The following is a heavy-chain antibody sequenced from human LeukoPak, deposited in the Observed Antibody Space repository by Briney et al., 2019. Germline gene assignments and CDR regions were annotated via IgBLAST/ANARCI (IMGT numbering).Heavy chain of an antibody. CDR3: ARVREQWLVYVAFDI. D-gene: IGHD6-19*01. V-gene: IGHV1-2*02. CDR1: GYTFTGYY. Sequence: GASVKVSCKASGYTFTGYYMHWVRQAPGPGLEWMGWINPNSGGTNYAQKFQGRVTMTRDTSISTAYMELSRLRSDDTAVYYCARVREQWLVYVAFDIWGQGTMVTVSS. CDR2: INPNSGGT. J-gene: IGHJ3*02.